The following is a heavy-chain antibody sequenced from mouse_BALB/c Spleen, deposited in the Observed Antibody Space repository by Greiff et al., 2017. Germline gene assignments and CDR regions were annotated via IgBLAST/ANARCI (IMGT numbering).Heavy chain of an antibody. CDR1: GYTFTSYW. Sequence: EVQLQQSGTVLARPGASVKMSCKASGYTFTSYWMHWVKQRPGQGLEWIGAIYPGNSDTSYNQKFKGKAKLTAVTSTSTAYMELSSLTNEDSAVYYCTRDYYGSRNWYFDVWGAGTTVTVSS. CDR2: IYPGNSDT. CDR3: TRDYYGSRNWYFDV. D-gene: IGHD1-1*01. J-gene: IGHJ1*01. V-gene: IGHV1-5*01.